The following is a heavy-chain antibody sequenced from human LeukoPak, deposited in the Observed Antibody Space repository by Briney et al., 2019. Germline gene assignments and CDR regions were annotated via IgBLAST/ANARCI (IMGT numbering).Heavy chain of an antibody. D-gene: IGHD3-10*01. CDR2: IKQDGSEK. CDR3: ARAGWFGKLPTDY. Sequence: GGSLRLSCAASGFTFNNYWMSWVRQAPGKGLEWVANIKQDGSEKYYVDSVKGRFTISRDNAKNSLYLQMNSLRAEDTAVYYCARAGWFGKLPTDYWGQGTLVTVSS. J-gene: IGHJ4*02. V-gene: IGHV3-7*01. CDR1: GFTFNNYW.